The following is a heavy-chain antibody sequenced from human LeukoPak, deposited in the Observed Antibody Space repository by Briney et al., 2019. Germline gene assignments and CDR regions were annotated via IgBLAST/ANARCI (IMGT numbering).Heavy chain of an antibody. D-gene: IGHD5-18*01. Sequence: PSETLSLTCTVSGGSISSGAYYWGWIRQYPGKGLQWIGYIYYSGNTYYSPSLKSRLTISLDTSKNQFSLNLTSVTAADTAFYYCARSSSYGPAFDIWGQGTVVTVSS. J-gene: IGHJ3*02. CDR2: IYYSGNT. CDR1: GGSISSGAYY. CDR3: ARSSSYGPAFDI. V-gene: IGHV4-31*03.